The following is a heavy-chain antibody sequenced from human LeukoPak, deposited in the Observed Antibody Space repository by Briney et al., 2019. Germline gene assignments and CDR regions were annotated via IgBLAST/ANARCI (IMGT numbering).Heavy chain of an antibody. CDR2: IYSGGGT. J-gene: IGHJ4*02. Sequence: GGSLRLSCAASGFTVSSNYMSWVRQAPGKGLEWGSAIYSGGGTYYADSVRGRFTISRDKSKNTLDLQMNSLRVEDTAVYYCARVIRGGVDYWGQGTLVTVSS. CDR3: ARVIRGGVDY. CDR1: GFTVSSNY. D-gene: IGHD3-10*01. V-gene: IGHV3-53*01.